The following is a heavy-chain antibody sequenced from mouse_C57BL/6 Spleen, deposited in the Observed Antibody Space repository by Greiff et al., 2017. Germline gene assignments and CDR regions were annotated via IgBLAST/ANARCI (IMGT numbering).Heavy chain of an antibody. CDR1: GYTFTSYW. Sequence: QVQLQQPGAELVKPGASVKLSCKASGYTFTSYWMHWVKQRPGRGLEWIGRIDPDSGGTKYNEKFKGKATLTVDKPSSTAYMQLSSLTSEDSAVYYCVCVGATVAYAMDYWGQGTLVTVSS. D-gene: IGHD1-1*01. J-gene: IGHJ4*01. V-gene: IGHV1-72*01. CDR2: IDPDSGGT. CDR3: VCVGATVAYAMDY.